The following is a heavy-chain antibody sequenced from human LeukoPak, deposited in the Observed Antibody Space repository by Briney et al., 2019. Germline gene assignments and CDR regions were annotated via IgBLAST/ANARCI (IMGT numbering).Heavy chain of an antibody. CDR3: ATGELHSSSWYSQLDY. CDR2: INPNSGGT. Sequence: ASVKVSCKASGYTFTGYYMHWVRQAPGQGLEWMGWINPNSGGTNYAQKFQGRVTMTRDTSITTAYMELRSLISDDTAVYYCATGELHSSSWYSQLDYWGQGTLVTVSS. CDR1: GYTFTGYY. V-gene: IGHV1-2*02. D-gene: IGHD6-13*01. J-gene: IGHJ4*02.